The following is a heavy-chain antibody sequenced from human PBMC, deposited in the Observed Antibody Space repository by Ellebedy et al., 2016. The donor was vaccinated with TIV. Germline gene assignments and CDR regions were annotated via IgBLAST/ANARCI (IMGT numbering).Heavy chain of an antibody. Sequence: MPSETLSLTCTVSGDSISNYYWSWIRQPPGKGLEWIGYIYYTGSANYNPSLKSRVIMSVDTSKTQFSLKVTSVTAADTAVYYCARDPAVAGRGGFDYWGQGALITVSS. D-gene: IGHD6-19*01. V-gene: IGHV4-59*01. CDR1: GDSISNYY. CDR2: IYYTGSA. J-gene: IGHJ4*02. CDR3: ARDPAVAGRGGFDY.